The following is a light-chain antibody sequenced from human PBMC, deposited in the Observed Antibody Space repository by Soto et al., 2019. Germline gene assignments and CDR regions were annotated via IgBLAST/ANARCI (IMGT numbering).Light chain of an antibody. J-gene: IGKJ1*01. CDR3: QQYTNWPRP. Sequence: EIVMTKSPATLSVTPGERATLSCRASQSVSSNLAWYQQKPGQAPRLLIYGASTRATGIPARFSGSGSGTEFTLTISSLQSEDFAVYYCQQYTNWPRPFGQGTKVDIK. CDR2: GAS. V-gene: IGKV3-15*01. CDR1: QSVSSN.